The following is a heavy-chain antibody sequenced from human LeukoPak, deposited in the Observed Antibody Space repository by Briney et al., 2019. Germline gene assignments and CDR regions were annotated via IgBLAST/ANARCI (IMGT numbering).Heavy chain of an antibody. D-gene: IGHD3-22*01. CDR1: GGSISSGAYY. V-gene: IGHV4-30-4*01. CDR3: ARPYDSSGWYYFGY. Sequence: PSQTLSLTCTVSGGSISSGAYYWSWIRQPPGKGPEWIGYISYSGSTYYNPSLKSRVTISLDTSKNQFSLKLSSVTAADTAVYYCARPYDSSGWYYFGYWGQGTLVTVSS. CDR2: ISYSGST. J-gene: IGHJ4*02.